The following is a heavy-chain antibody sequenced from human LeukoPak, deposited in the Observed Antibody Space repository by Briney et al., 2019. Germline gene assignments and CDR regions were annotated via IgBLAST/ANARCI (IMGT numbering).Heavy chain of an antibody. D-gene: IGHD2/OR15-2a*01. CDR3: ARVSILIVPYYAFDI. CDR2: IYNGGAT. J-gene: IGHJ3*02. CDR1: GFSVSITY. Sequence: PGGSLRLSCAASGFSVSITYMSWVRQAPGKGLEWVSVIYNGGATDYADSVRGRFTISRDNSKNSLYLQMNSLRAEDTAVYYCARVSILIVPYYAFDIWGQGTMVTVSS. V-gene: IGHV3-66*01.